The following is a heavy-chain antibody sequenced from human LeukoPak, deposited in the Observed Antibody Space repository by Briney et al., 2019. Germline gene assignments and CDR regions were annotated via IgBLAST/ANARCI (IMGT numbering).Heavy chain of an antibody. J-gene: IGHJ4*02. Sequence: SETLSLTCSVSGVSIRSYSWSWIRQPSGKGLEWIGRIQTSGSTNCNPSLRSRVTMSVDTSKNQFSLKLSSVTAADTAVYYCAREEEGDYSDYFDYWGQGTLVTVSS. CDR1: GVSIRSYS. CDR3: AREEEGDYSDYFDY. CDR2: IQTSGST. D-gene: IGHD2-15*01. V-gene: IGHV4-4*07.